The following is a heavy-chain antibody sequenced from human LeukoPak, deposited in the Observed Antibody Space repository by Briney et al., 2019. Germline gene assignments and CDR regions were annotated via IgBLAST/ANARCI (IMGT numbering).Heavy chain of an antibody. D-gene: IGHD3-22*01. J-gene: IGHJ4*02. CDR2: INWNGSST. Sequence: GGSLRLSCAGSGFTFDDYGMSWVRQAPGKGLEWVSGINWNGSSTGYADSVKGRFTISRDNAKNSLYLQMNSLRAEDTALYHCARGVEGNYYDSSGYPTSSYFDYWGQGTLVTVSS. CDR1: GFTFDDYG. CDR3: ARGVEGNYYDSSGYPTSSYFDY. V-gene: IGHV3-20*01.